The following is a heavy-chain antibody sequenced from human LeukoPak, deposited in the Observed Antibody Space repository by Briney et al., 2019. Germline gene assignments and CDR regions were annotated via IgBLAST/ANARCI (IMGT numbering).Heavy chain of an antibody. CDR2: IDPSTTRT. J-gene: IGHJ1*01. Sequence: ASVTVSCKASGFSFTAYYFHWVRQAPGQGLEWLGFIDPSTTRTNYAQRFQGGLSMTRDLSTSTIYMALTSLRFEDTAFYYCARVAYCGRDCFSPGEYFQLWGQGSLITVSS. V-gene: IGHV1-46*01. CDR3: ARVAYCGRDCFSPGEYFQL. D-gene: IGHD2-21*02. CDR1: GFSFTAYY.